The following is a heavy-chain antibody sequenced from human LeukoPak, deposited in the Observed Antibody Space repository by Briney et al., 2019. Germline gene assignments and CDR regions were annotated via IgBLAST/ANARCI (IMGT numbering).Heavy chain of an antibody. Sequence: ASVKVSCKASGYTFTSYGISWVRQAPGQGLEWMGGIIPIFGTANYAQKFQGRVTITADESTSTAYMELSSLRSEDTAVYYCAGKSTGSGSYYMGHDYWGQGTLVTVSS. J-gene: IGHJ4*02. CDR1: GYTFTSYG. CDR2: IIPIFGTA. D-gene: IGHD3-10*01. V-gene: IGHV1-69*13. CDR3: AGKSTGSGSYYMGHDY.